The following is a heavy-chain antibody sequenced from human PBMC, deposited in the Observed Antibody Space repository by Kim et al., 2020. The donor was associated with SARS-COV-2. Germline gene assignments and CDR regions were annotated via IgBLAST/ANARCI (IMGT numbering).Heavy chain of an antibody. J-gene: IGHJ4*02. D-gene: IGHD1-26*01. CDR2: A. CDR3: ARATQVGAFDY. Sequence: ANYAQKFQGRVTITADESTSTAYMELSNLKSEDTAVYYCARATQVGAFDYWGQGTLVTVSS. V-gene: IGHV1-69*01.